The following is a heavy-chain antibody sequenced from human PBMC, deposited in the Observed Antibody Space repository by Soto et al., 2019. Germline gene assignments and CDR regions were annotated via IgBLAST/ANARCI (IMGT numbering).Heavy chain of an antibody. Sequence: SETLSLTCTVSGGSISGYYWTWIRQPPGKGLEWVGSLFYGGTTDYNPSLRSRLTMSLDTSKNHFSLKLRSVTAADTAVYYCARHRGPAPVYWGQGTLVTVSS. CDR1: GGSISGYY. V-gene: IGHV4-39*01. J-gene: IGHJ4*02. CDR2: LFYGGTT. CDR3: ARHRGPAPVY. D-gene: IGHD3-10*01.